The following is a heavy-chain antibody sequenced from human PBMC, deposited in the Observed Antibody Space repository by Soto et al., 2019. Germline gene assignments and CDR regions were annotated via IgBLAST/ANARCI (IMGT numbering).Heavy chain of an antibody. CDR2: ISRSSSNI. CDR3: ARAATSLGYCSSTSCYEFDY. Sequence: EVQLVESGGALVQPGGSLRLSCAASGFTFSSYSMNWVRQAPGKGLQWVSYISRSSSNIYYADSVKGRFTISRDNAKNSLYLQMNTRTDEDTAVYYCARAATSLGYCSSTSCYEFDYWGQGTLVTVSS. CDR1: GFTFSSYS. J-gene: IGHJ4*02. D-gene: IGHD2-2*01. V-gene: IGHV3-48*02.